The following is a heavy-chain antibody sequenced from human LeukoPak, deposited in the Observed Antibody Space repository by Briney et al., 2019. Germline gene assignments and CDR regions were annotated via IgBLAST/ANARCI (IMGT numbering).Heavy chain of an antibody. Sequence: GGSLRLSCAAAGFTFSSYAMTWVRQAPGKGLEWISAISGSGGSTYYADSVKGRFTISRDNSKNTLYLQMNSLRAEDTAVYYCAKGAMIVVVMIPDYWGQGTLVTVSS. CDR3: AKGAMIVVVMIPDY. CDR1: GFTFSSYA. CDR2: ISGSGGST. J-gene: IGHJ4*02. V-gene: IGHV3-23*01. D-gene: IGHD3-22*01.